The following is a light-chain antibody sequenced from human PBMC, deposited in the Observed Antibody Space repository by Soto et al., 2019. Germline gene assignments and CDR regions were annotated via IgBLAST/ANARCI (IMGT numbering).Light chain of an antibody. J-gene: IGKJ3*01. CDR3: QQSSHTGF. CDR1: QSIGTY. CDR2: AAS. V-gene: IGKV1-39*01. Sequence: DIQMTQSPSSLSASVGDTVTITCRASQSIGTYLNWYQQRPVKPPKLLIYAASKLQGGVPPMFNGGGSGTHFTLIISGLQPDDFATYYCQQSSHTGFFGPGTQVDV.